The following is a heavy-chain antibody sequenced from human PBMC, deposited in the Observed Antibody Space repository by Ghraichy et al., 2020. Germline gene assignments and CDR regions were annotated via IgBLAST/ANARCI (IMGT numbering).Heavy chain of an antibody. CDR3: ARELRGVIPYYYYGMDV. V-gene: IGHV3-21*01. J-gene: IGHJ6*02. Sequence: GESLRLSCAASDFTFSTYSMNWVRQAPGKGLEWVSSISGSSNYIYYADSVKGRFTVSRDNAKNSLYLQMNSLRAEDTAVYYCARELRGVIPYYYYGMDVWGQGTTVTVSS. CDR2: ISGSSNYI. D-gene: IGHD3-10*01. CDR1: DFTFSTYS.